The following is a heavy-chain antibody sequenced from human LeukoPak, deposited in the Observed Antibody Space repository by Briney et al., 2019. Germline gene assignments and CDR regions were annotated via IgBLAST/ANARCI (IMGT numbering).Heavy chain of an antibody. V-gene: IGHV1-18*01. J-gene: IGHJ4*02. CDR3: ARDGEWELLAARLLDY. CDR2: ISAYNGNT. CDR1: GYTFTSYG. D-gene: IGHD1-26*01. Sequence: ASVKVSCKASGYTFTSYGISWVRQAPGQGLEWMGWISAYNGNTNYAQKLQGRVTMTTDTSTSTAYMELRSLRSDDTAVYYCARDGEWELLAARLLDYWGQGTLVTVSS.